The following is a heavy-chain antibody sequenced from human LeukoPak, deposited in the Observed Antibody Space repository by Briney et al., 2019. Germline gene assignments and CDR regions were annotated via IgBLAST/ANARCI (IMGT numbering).Heavy chain of an antibody. CDR1: DGSISNHY. CDR3: ARAAKYCSGGSCYHNYYMDV. J-gene: IGHJ6*03. CDR2: IYYSGST. V-gene: IGHV4-59*11. Sequence: PSETLSLTCTVADGSISNHYWSWIRQPPGKGLEWIGYIYYSGSTNYNPSLKSRVTMSVDTSKNQFSLKLSSVTAADTAVYYCARAAKYCSGGSCYHNYYMDVWGKGTTVTVSS. D-gene: IGHD2-15*01.